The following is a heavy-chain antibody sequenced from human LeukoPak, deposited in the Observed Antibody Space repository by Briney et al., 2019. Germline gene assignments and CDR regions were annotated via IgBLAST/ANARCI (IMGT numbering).Heavy chain of an antibody. J-gene: IGHJ4*02. CDR1: RISDY. V-gene: IGHV3-66*01. Sequence: PGGSLRLSCAASRISDYMIWVRQAPGTGLEWVSVIYTGDNTYYANSVKGRFTISRDNSQRMLYLQMNSLRAEDTSVYYCASSTGTPGGFDFWGQGTLVTVSS. D-gene: IGHD2-2*01. CDR3: ASSTGTPGGFDF. CDR2: IYTGDNT.